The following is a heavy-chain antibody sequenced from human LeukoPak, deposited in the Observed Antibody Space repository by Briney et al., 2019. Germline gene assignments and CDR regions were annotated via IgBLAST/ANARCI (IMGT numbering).Heavy chain of an antibody. J-gene: IGHJ4*02. D-gene: IGHD3-9*01. CDR2: IYYSGST. CDR1: GGSISSGGYY. CDR3: AMGDYDILTGYYRGDY. V-gene: IGHV4-31*03. Sequence: SQTLSLTCTVSGGSISSGGYYWSWIRQPPGKGLEWIGYIYYSGSTYYNPSLKSRVTISVDTSKNQFSLKLSSVTAADTAVYYCAMGDYDILTGYYRGDYWGQGTLVTVSS.